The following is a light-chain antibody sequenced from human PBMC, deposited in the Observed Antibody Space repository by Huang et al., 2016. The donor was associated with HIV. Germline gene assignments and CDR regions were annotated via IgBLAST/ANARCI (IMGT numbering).Light chain of an antibody. CDR1: QSVSSSS. Sequence: EIVLTQSPGTLSLSPGERATLSCRASQSVSSSSLAWYQQKPGQAPRLLIYGASIRATVIPDRFSGSGSGTDFTLTISRLEPEDFAVYFCQQYGSSPAFGQGTKLEIK. CDR2: GAS. V-gene: IGKV3-20*01. CDR3: QQYGSSPA. J-gene: IGKJ2*01.